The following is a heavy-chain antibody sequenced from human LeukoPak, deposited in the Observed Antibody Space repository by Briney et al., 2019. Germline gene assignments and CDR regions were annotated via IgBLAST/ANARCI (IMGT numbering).Heavy chain of an antibody. CDR2: ISGGGGST. CDR1: GFTFTSYS. J-gene: IGHJ3*02. D-gene: IGHD3-10*01. Sequence: GGSLRLSCAASGFTFTSYSMNWVRQAPGKGLEWVSTISGGGGSTYYADSVKGRFTISRDDAKNTLYLQMNSLRAEDTAVYYCARVYYYGSGSYYPDIWGQGTMVTVSS. V-gene: IGHV3-23*01. CDR3: ARVYYYGSGSYYPDI.